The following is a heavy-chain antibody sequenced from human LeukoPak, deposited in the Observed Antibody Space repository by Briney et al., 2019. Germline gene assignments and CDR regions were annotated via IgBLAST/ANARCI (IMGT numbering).Heavy chain of an antibody. CDR2: ISTSSSYI. Sequence: GGSLRLSCAASGFTFSSYEMNWVRQAPGKGLEWVSSISTSSSYIYYADSVKGRFTISRHNAKNSLYLQMNSLRADDTAVYYCAELGITMIGGVWGKGTTVTISS. D-gene: IGHD3-10*02. CDR3: AELGITMIGGV. CDR1: GFTFSSYE. J-gene: IGHJ6*04. V-gene: IGHV3-21*01.